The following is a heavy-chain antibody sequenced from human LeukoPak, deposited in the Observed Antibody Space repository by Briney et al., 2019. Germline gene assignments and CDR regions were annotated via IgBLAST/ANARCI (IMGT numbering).Heavy chain of an antibody. V-gene: IGHV3-23*01. CDR2: VSGGGGPSIF. CDR3: AHGGGSQLHA. J-gene: IGHJ5*02. CDR1: GFTFSDYA. D-gene: IGHD5-24*01. Sequence: GGSLRLSCAASGFTFSDYAMSWVRQAPGKGLEWVSTVSGGGGPSIFHYADSVKGRFTISRDNSKNTIYLQMNSLRADDTAIYHSAHGGGSQLHASGQGTLVVVSS.